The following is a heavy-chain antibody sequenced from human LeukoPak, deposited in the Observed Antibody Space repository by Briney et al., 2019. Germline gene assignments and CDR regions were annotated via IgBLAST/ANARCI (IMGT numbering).Heavy chain of an antibody. CDR1: GFTFSSYW. J-gene: IGHJ4*02. Sequence: GGSLRLSCAASGFTFSSYWMSWVRQAPGKGLEWVANIKKDGSEKYYVDSVKGRFTISRDNAKKSLYLQMNSLRAEDTAVYYCARHLSGITGYTYGRGIDYWGQGTLLAVSS. CDR2: IKKDGSEK. CDR3: ARHLSGITGYTYGRGIDY. D-gene: IGHD5-18*01. V-gene: IGHV3-7*01.